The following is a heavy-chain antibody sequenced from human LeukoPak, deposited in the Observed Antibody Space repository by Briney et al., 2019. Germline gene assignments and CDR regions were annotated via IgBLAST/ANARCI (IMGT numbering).Heavy chain of an antibody. D-gene: IGHD1-26*01. CDR1: GGSISSHY. CDR3: ARDQSGSSTGWFDP. Sequence: PSETLSLTCTVPGGSISSHYWSWIRQPPGKGLEWIGYIYYSGSTNYNPSLKSRVTISVDTSKNQFSLKLSSVTAADTAVYYCARDQSGSSTGWFDPWGQGTLVTVSS. CDR2: IYYSGST. V-gene: IGHV4-59*11. J-gene: IGHJ5*02.